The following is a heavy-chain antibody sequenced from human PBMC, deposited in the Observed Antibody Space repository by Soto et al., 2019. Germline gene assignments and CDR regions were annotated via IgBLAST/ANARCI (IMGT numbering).Heavy chain of an antibody. V-gene: IGHV1-3*01. D-gene: IGHD3-22*01. J-gene: IGHJ5*02. Sequence: QVQFVQSGAEVKKPGASVKVSCKASGYTFSNYAIHWVRQAPGQRLEWMGWINPGNGNTKYSPKFQGRVTLTRDTSATTAYMELSSLRSEDTAVYYCTRSWLDRGFDPWGQGSLVAVSS. CDR3: TRSWLDRGFDP. CDR1: GYTFSNYA. CDR2: INPGNGNT.